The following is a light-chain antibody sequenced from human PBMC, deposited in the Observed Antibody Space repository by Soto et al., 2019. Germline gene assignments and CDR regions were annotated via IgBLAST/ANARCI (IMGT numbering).Light chain of an antibody. V-gene: IGKV1-39*01. CDR1: QSISNY. CDR2: DAS. Sequence: DIQMTQSPSSLYASVGDTITITCRASQSISNYLNWYQQRPRKAPKVLIYDASSLQSGVPSRFSGSRSGTDFTLTISSLQPEDFATYYCQQTSSSPYTFGQGTKLEI. J-gene: IGKJ2*01. CDR3: QQTSSSPYT.